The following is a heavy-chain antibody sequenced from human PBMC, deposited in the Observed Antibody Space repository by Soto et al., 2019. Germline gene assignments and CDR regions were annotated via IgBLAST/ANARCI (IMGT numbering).Heavy chain of an antibody. Sequence: GGSLRLSCAASGFTFSSYAMTWVRQAPGRGLEWVSAISGNGGSTYYADPVKGRFTISRDNSKNTLYLQMNSLRAEDTAVYYCAKVPEYRSRFAWGKGSLVTVSS. J-gene: IGHJ5*02. V-gene: IGHV3-23*01. CDR1: GFTFSSYA. CDR2: ISGNGGST. CDR3: AKVPEYRSRFA. D-gene: IGHD6-13*01.